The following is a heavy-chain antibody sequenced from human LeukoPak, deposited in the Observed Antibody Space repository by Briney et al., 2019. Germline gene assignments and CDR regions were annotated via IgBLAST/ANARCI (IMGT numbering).Heavy chain of an antibody. D-gene: IGHD1-14*01. V-gene: IGHV3-30*02. Sequence: PGGSLRLSCAASGFAFDNYRMHWVRQAPGKGLEWVALMHFDGSKKYSADSVKGRFTISRDNSKNTLYLQMNSLRTEDTAVYYCAKDDNGPQDYWGQGILVTVSS. CDR2: MHFDGSKK. CDR3: AKDDNGPQDY. J-gene: IGHJ4*02. CDR1: GFAFDNYR.